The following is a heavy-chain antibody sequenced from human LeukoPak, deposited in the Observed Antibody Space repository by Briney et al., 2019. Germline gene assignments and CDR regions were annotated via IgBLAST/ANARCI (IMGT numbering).Heavy chain of an antibody. CDR3: AKDRVGGATGYYFDY. CDR1: GFTFSSYG. V-gene: IGHV3-30*18. D-gene: IGHD1-26*01. Sequence: GGSLRLSCAASGFTFSSYGVHWVRQAPGKGLEWMAVISYDGSNKYYADSVKGRFTISRDNSKNTLYLQMNSLRAEDTAVYYCAKDRVGGATGYYFDYWGQGTLVTVSS. J-gene: IGHJ4*02. CDR2: ISYDGSNK.